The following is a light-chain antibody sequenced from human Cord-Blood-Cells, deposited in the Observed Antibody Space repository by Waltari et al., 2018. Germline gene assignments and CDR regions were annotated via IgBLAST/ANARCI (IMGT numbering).Light chain of an antibody. CDR3: QQKGSSPFPPIRYT. CDR1: PSGSSSY. V-gene: IGKV3-20*01. J-gene: IGKJ2*01. CDR2: GAS. Sequence: EIVLTQSPGTLSLSPGERATLSCRASPSGSSSYLAWYQQKPGQAPRLLIYGASSRATGIPDRFSGSGSGTDFTLTISRLEPEDLAVYYCQQKGSSPFPPIRYTFGQGTKLEIK.